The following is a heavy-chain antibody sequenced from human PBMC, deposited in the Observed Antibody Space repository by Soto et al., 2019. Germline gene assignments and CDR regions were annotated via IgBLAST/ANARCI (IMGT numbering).Heavy chain of an antibody. CDR2: INHSGST. V-gene: IGHV4-34*01. D-gene: IGHD3-10*01. J-gene: IGHJ4*02. CDR1: GGSFSGYY. Sequence: QVQLQQWGAGLLKPSETLSLTCAVYGGSFSGYYWSWIRQPPGKGLEWIGEINHSGSTTYNPSLQSRVTISVDTSKNQFSLKLSSVTAADTAVYYCARVPRRYYYGSGSYCPFDYCGQGTLVTVSS. CDR3: ARVPRRYYYGSGSYCPFDY.